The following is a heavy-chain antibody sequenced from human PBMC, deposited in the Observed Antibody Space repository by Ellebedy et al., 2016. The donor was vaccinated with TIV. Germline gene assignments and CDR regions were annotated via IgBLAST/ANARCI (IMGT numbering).Heavy chain of an antibody. CDR1: GFTFNSYW. CDR3: VRDGAYGDYSPGYYGMDV. V-gene: IGHV3-7*03. CDR2: INQDGSRI. D-gene: IGHD3-22*01. J-gene: IGHJ6*02. Sequence: GGSLRLSCAASGFTFNSYWMSWVRQAPGKGLEWVANINQDGSRIYYVDSVKGRFPISRDNAKNSVYLRMNTLRVEDTTVDHCVRDGAYGDYSPGYYGMDVWGQGTTVTVSS.